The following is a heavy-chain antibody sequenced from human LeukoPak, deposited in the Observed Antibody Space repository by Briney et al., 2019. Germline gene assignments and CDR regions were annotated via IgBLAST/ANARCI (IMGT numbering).Heavy chain of an antibody. V-gene: IGHV3-74*01. J-gene: IGHJ4*02. CDR2: INGDGSGT. CDR1: GITFSSYW. D-gene: IGHD1-1*01. CDR3: ARATRVSYFDY. Sequence: GGSLRLSCAASGITFSSYWMHWVRQPPGKGLVWVSHINGDGSGTSYADSVKGRFTISRDNAKNTLYLQMKSLRAEDTAVYYSARATRVSYFDYWGQGTLVTVSS.